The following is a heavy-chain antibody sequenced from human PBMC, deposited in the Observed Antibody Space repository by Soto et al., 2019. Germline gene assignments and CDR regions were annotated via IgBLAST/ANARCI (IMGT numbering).Heavy chain of an antibody. V-gene: IGHV4-39*05. CDR3: ATGRYGDYSIDY. D-gene: IGHD4-17*01. J-gene: IGHJ4*02. Sequence: SETPSLTCTVSGGSISSSSYYGGWIHQPPGKGLEWIGSIYYSGSTYYNPSLKSRVTISVDTSKNQFSLKLSSVTAADTAVYYCATGRYGDYSIDYWGQGTLVTVSS. CDR1: GGSISSSSYY. CDR2: IYYSGST.